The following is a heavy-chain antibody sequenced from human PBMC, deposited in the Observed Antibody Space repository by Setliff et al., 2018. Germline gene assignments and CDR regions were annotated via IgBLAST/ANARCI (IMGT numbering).Heavy chain of an antibody. CDR2: IIPIRGAA. Sequence: SVKVSCKAFGGTFSNSAINWVRQAPGQGLEWMGGIIPIRGAADYAQKFQGKVIITADGSTSTAYMELTSLRSDDAAVYYCARASGGNSVEDGFDIWGQGTMVTVSS. D-gene: IGHD1-26*01. CDR3: ARASGGNSVEDGFDI. CDR1: GGTFSNSA. V-gene: IGHV1-69*13. J-gene: IGHJ3*02.